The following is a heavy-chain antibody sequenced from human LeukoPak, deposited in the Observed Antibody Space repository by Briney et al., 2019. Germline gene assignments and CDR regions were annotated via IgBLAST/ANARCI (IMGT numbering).Heavy chain of an antibody. CDR3: ARAPYYESSGPL. J-gene: IGHJ4*02. CDR2: ISYDGSN. CDR1: GFTFSSFA. V-gene: IGHV3-30-3*01. Sequence: GRSLRLSCAASGFTFSSFALHWVRQAPGKGLEWVLIISYDGSNKGRFTISRDNAKNSLYLQMNSLKADDTAVYYCARAPYYESSGPLWGQGTLVSVSS. D-gene: IGHD3-22*01.